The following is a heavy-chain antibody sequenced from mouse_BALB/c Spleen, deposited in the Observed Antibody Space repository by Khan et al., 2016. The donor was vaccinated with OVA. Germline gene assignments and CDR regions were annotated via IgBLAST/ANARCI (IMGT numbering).Heavy chain of an antibody. D-gene: IGHD2-2*01. CDR3: IRSVYYAYAYAMDY. V-gene: IGHV3-2*02. Sequence: EVQRQESGPGLVKPSQSLSLTCTVTGYSITSDFAWNWVRQFPGNKLEWMGYISFSGSTSYDPSLKSRLSITRDTSKNQFFLQLSSVTTEDTATYYCIRSVYYAYAYAMDYWGQGTSVTVSS. J-gene: IGHJ4*01. CDR2: ISFSGST. CDR1: GYSITSDFA.